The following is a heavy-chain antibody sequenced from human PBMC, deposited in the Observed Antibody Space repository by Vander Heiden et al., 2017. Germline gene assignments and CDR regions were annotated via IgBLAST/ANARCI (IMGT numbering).Heavy chain of an antibody. Sequence: EVQLLESGGGLVQPGGSLRLSCAASGFPFSSYAMGWVRQAPGKGLEWVSAISGSGGSKYYADSVKGRFTISRDNSKNTLYLQMNSLRAEDTAVYYCAKDHEMATILWGQGTLVTVSS. CDR1: GFPFSSYA. D-gene: IGHD5-12*01. CDR2: ISGSGGSK. J-gene: IGHJ4*02. V-gene: IGHV3-23*01. CDR3: AKDHEMATIL.